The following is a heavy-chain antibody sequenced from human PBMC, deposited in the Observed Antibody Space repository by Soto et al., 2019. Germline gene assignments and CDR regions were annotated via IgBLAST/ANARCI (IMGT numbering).Heavy chain of an antibody. D-gene: IGHD3-9*01. Sequence: ASVKVSCKVSGYTLTELSMHWVRQAPGKGLEWMGGFDPEDGETIYAQKFQGRVTMTEDTSTDTAYMELSSLRSEDTAVYYCATHPYYDILTGYYTYWGQGTLVTVSS. CDR3: ATHPYYDILTGYYTY. CDR1: GYTLTELS. J-gene: IGHJ4*02. V-gene: IGHV1-24*01. CDR2: FDPEDGET.